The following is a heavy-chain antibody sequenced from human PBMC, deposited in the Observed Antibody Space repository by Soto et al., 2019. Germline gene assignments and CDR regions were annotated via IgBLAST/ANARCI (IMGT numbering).Heavy chain of an antibody. Sequence: SETLSLTCTVSGGSISSYYWSWIRQPSGKGLEWIGYIYYSGSTNYNPSLKSRVTISVDTSKNQFSLKLSSVTAADTAVYYCARYVRFLEWSNDAFDIWGQGTMVTVSS. J-gene: IGHJ3*02. CDR2: IYYSGST. V-gene: IGHV4-59*01. CDR3: ARYVRFLEWSNDAFDI. CDR1: GGSISSYY. D-gene: IGHD3-3*01.